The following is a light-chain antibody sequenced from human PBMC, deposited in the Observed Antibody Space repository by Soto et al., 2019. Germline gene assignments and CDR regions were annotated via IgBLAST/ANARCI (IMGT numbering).Light chain of an antibody. CDR1: QSVSSN. CDR3: QQYNNWPRGT. V-gene: IGKV3-15*01. Sequence: EIVMTQSPATLSVSPGERATLSCRASQSVSSNLAWYQQKPCQAPRLLIYGASTRATGIPARFSGSGSGTAFTLTICSPQSEDFAVYYCQQYNNWPRGTFGQGTKLEIK. J-gene: IGKJ2*01. CDR2: GAS.